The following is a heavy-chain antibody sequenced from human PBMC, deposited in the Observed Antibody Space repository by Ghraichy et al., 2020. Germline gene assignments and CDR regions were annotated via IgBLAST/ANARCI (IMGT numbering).Heavy chain of an antibody. Sequence: GGSLRLSCAASGFTFSSYAMSWVRQAPGKGLEWVSAISSSGGSTYYAVSVKGRFTISRDNSKNTLYLQMNSLRAEDTAVYYCAKPGACTNGACSRYFDYWGQGTLVTVSS. CDR3: AKPGACTNGACSRYFDY. V-gene: IGHV3-23*01. CDR2: ISSSGGST. J-gene: IGHJ4*02. D-gene: IGHD2-8*01. CDR1: GFTFSSYA.